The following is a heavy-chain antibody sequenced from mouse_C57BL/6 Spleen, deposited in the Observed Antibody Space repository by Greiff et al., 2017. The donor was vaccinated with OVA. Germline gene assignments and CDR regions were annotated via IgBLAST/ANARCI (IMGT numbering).Heavy chain of an antibody. J-gene: IGHJ3*01. CDR3: ARGAGLPAWFAY. CDR2: IYPGSGST. V-gene: IGHV1-55*01. Sequence: QVQLQQSGAELVKPGASVKMSCKASGYTFTSYWITWVKQRPGQGLEWIGDIYPGSGSTNYNEKFKSKATLTVDTSSSTAYMQLSSLTSEDSAVYYCARGAGLPAWFAYWGQGTLVTVSA. D-gene: IGHD2-4*01. CDR1: GYTFTSYW.